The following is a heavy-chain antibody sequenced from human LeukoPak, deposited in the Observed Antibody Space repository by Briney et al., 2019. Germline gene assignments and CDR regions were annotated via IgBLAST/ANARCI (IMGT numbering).Heavy chain of an antibody. CDR1: GFAVSSNY. V-gene: IGHV3-53*01. CDR2: IYSDGST. CDR3: AKAAVYSRNWTPFDD. J-gene: IGHJ4*02. Sequence: GGSLRLSCAVSGFAVSSNYMSWVRQAPGKGLEWVSVIYSDGSTYYAVSVKGRFTISRDTSKNTLFLQMNSLRADDTAIYYCAKAAVYSRNWTPFDDWGQGTLVIVSS. D-gene: IGHD6-13*01.